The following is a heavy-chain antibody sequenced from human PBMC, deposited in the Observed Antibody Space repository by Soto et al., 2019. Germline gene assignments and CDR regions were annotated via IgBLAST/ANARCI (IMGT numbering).Heavy chain of an antibody. CDR1: GFTFSSYS. J-gene: IGHJ4*02. D-gene: IGHD5-12*01. CDR3: ARGKAGGPDIVATFADFDY. V-gene: IGHV3-21*01. CDR2: ISSSSSYI. Sequence: EVQLVESGGGLVKPGGSLRLSCAASGFTFSSYSMNWVRQAPGKGLEWVSSISSSSSYIYYADSVKGRFTISRDNGKNSLYLQMNSLRAEDTAVYYCARGKAGGPDIVATFADFDYWGQGTLVTVS.